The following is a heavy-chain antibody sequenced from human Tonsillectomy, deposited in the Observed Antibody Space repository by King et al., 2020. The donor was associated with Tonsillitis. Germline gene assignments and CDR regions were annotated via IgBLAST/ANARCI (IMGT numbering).Heavy chain of an antibody. D-gene: IGHD3-3*01. CDR3: AKDTAITIFGVKLEFDY. Sequence: EVQLLESGGGLVQPGGALRLTCAASGFTFSSYAMSWVRQAPAKGLEWVSAISGSGGGAYYADSVKGRFTISRDNSKNTLYLQMKSLRAEDTAVYYCAKDTAITIFGVKLEFDYWGQGTLVTVSS. J-gene: IGHJ4*02. CDR2: ISGSGGGA. CDR1: GFTFSSYA. V-gene: IGHV3-23*01.